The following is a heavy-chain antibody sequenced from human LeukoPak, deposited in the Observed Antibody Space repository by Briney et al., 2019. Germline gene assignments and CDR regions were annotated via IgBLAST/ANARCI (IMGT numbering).Heavy chain of an antibody. D-gene: IGHD1-26*01. Sequence: PGGSLRLSCAASGFTFSSYAMSWVRQAPGKGLEWVSVISGSGGSIKYADSVKGRFTISRDNSKKTLQLQVNNLRAEDTALYYCAREVPSLDYWGQGTLVTVSS. V-gene: IGHV3-23*01. J-gene: IGHJ4*02. CDR3: AREVPSLDY. CDR1: GFTFSSYA. CDR2: ISGSGGSI.